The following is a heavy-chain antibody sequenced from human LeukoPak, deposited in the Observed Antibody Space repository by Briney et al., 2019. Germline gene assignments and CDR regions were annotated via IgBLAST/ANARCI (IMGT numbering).Heavy chain of an antibody. D-gene: IGHD2-15*01. J-gene: IGHJ4*02. V-gene: IGHV4-59*01. CDR2: IYYTGST. CDR1: GGSISSYY. CDR3: ARDLPYCSGGSCYHSN. Sequence: PSETLSLTCTVSGGSISSYYWSWIRQPPGKGLEWIGYIYYTGSTNYNPSLKSRVTISVDTSKNQFSLKLSSVTAADTAAYYCARDLPYCSGGSCYHSNWGQGTLVTVSS.